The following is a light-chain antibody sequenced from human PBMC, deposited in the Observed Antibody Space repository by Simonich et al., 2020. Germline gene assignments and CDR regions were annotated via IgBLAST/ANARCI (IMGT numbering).Light chain of an antibody. CDR1: SSDVGSYNL. CDR3: CSYAGSSTVV. CDR2: EGS. Sequence: SALTQPASVSGSPGQSITISCTGTSSDVGSYNLVSWYQQHPGKAPKLMIYEGSKRPSGVSNRFSGSKSGNTASLTISGLHAEDEADYYCCSYAGSSTVVFGGGTKLTVL. J-gene: IGLJ2*01. V-gene: IGLV2-23*01.